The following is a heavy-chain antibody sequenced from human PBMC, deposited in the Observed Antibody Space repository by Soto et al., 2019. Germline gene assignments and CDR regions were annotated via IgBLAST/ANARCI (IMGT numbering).Heavy chain of an antibody. CDR2: INTYNGNT. CDR3: ARERDYAFFDS. CDR1: GYTFTNYG. V-gene: IGHV1-18*01. J-gene: IGHJ4*02. Sequence: ASVKVSCTASGYTFTNYGISWVRQAPGQGLEWMGWINTYNGNTNHAQKLQGRFTISRDTSKNTLFLQANSLRADDTAVYYCARERDYAFFDSWGQGTLVTVSS. D-gene: IGHD4-17*01.